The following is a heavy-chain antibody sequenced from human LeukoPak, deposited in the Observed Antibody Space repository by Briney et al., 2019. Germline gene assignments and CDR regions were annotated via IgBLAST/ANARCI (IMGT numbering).Heavy chain of an antibody. CDR1: GGSLSGYY. V-gene: IGHV4-59*01. Sequence: SETLSLTCAVYGGSLSGYYWSWIRQPPGKGLEWIGYIYYSGSTNYNPSLKSRVTISVDTSKNQFSLKLSSVTAADTAVYYCAREAVAGTMDYWGQGTLVTVSS. CDR3: AREAVAGTMDY. D-gene: IGHD6-19*01. CDR2: IYYSGST. J-gene: IGHJ4*02.